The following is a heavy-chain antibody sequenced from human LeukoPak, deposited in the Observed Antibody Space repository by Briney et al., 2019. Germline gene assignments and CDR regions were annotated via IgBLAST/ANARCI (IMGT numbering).Heavy chain of an antibody. V-gene: IGHV3-7*01. D-gene: IGHD6-6*01. Sequence: GGSLRLSCAASGFTFTNYWMSWVRQGPGKGLEWVANINQDGSVKYYVDSVKGRFTISRDNAKNSQYLQMNSLRVKDTAIYYCARIGYSSSSLDYWGQGTLVTVSS. CDR1: GFTFTNYW. CDR2: INQDGSVK. CDR3: ARIGYSSSSLDY. J-gene: IGHJ4*02.